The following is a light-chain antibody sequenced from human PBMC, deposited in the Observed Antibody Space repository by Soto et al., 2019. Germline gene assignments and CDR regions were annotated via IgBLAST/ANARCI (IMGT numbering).Light chain of an antibody. CDR1: QSVGSA. Sequence: EIVMTQSPATLSVSPGETATLSCRASQSVGSAVAWYQHKPGQAPRLLIVAASIRATGVPGRFSGGWSGTEFTLTISSLQSEDFAVDYCQQYKNCPPLTFGGGTTVEIK. J-gene: IGKJ4*01. V-gene: IGKV3-15*01. CDR3: QQYKNCPPLT. CDR2: AAS.